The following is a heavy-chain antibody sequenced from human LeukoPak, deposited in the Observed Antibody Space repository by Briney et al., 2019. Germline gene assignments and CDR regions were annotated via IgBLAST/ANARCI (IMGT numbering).Heavy chain of an antibody. CDR3: ASDSGSYPYYFDY. CDR1: GGSISSYY. Sequence: SETLSLTCTVSGGSISSYYWSWIRQPPGKGLEWIGYNFHSVTTNYNPSLQSRVFISVDTSKNQFSLDLTSVTAADTAVYYCASDSGSYPYYFDYWGQGTLVTVSS. V-gene: IGHV4-59*01. J-gene: IGHJ4*02. CDR2: NFHSVTT. D-gene: IGHD1-26*01.